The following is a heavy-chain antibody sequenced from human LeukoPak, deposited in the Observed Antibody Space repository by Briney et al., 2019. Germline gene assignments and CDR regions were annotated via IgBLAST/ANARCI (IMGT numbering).Heavy chain of an antibody. Sequence: SETLSLTCTVSGGSISSYYWSWIRQPAGKGLEWIGRIYTSGSTNYNPSLKSRVTMSVDTSKNQFSLKLSSVTAADTAVYYCARSISSSWWEFFQHWGQGTLVSVSS. CDR1: GGSISSYY. CDR3: ARSISSSWWEFFQH. D-gene: IGHD6-13*01. CDR2: IYTSGST. V-gene: IGHV4-4*07. J-gene: IGHJ1*01.